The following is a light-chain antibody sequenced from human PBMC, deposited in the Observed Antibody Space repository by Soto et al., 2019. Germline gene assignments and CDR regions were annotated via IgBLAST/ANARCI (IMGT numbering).Light chain of an antibody. J-gene: IGKJ1*01. Sequence: DIQMTQSPSTLSASVGDRVTITCRASQSISSWLAWYQQKPGKAPKLLIYDASSLESGVPSRFSGSGSGTEFTLIISSLRTDDFATYYCQQYNSYSQTFGQGTTV. CDR2: DAS. CDR3: QQYNSYSQT. V-gene: IGKV1-5*01. CDR1: QSISSW.